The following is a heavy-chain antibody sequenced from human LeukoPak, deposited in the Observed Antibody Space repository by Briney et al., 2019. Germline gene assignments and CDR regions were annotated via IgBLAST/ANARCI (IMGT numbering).Heavy chain of an antibody. V-gene: IGHV3-21*01. CDR2: CSSSSSYI. CDR3: ATGSSWYFEY. CDR1: GFTFSNYN. Sequence: TGGSLRLSCAASGFTFSNYNMNWVRQAPGKGLEWVSSCSSSSSYIYYADSVKGRFTISRDNAKNSLYLQMNSLRAEDTAVYYCATGSSWYFEYWGQGTLVTVSS. D-gene: IGHD6-13*01. J-gene: IGHJ4*02.